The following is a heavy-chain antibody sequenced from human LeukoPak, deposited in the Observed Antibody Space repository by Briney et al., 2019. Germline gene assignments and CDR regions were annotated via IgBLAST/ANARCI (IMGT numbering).Heavy chain of an antibody. Sequence: KAGESLKISCEGSGYTFTNYWIAWVRQMPGKGLEWMGIIYPADSDTRYSPSFQGQVTLSADKSINTAYLQWSSLKASDTAMYYCARYRYSGSYSGGIDYWGQGTLVTVSS. J-gene: IGHJ4*02. CDR2: IYPADSDT. V-gene: IGHV5-51*01. D-gene: IGHD1-26*01. CDR1: GYTFTNYW. CDR3: ARYRYSGSYSGGIDY.